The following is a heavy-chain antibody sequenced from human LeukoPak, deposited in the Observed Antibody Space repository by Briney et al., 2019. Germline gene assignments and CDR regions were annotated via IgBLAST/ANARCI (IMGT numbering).Heavy chain of an antibody. CDR1: GGSISSSNW. D-gene: IGHD5-18*01. Sequence: SGTLSLTCAVSGGSISSSNWWSWVRQPPGKGLEWIGEIYHSGSTNYNPSLKSRVTISVDKSKNQFSLKLSSVTAADTAVYYCASRVGYSYGYYYYGMDVWGQGTTVTVSS. CDR3: ASRVGYSYGYYYYGMDV. CDR2: IYHSGST. J-gene: IGHJ6*02. V-gene: IGHV4-4*02.